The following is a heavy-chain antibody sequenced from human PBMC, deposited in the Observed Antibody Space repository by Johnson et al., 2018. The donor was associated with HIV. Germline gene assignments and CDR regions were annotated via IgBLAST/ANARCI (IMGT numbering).Heavy chain of an antibody. CDR1: GFTVSSNY. V-gene: IGHV3-66*01. D-gene: IGHD6-6*01. CDR3: ARASSIAARGADAFDI. Sequence: EVQLVESGGGLVQPGGSLRLSCAASGFTVSSNYMSWVRQAPGRGLEWVSVVYSDGNTYYADSVKDRFTISRDNSKNTLYLQMNSLRAEDTAVYYCARASSIAARGADAFDIWGQGTMVTVSS. J-gene: IGHJ3*02. CDR2: VYSDGNT.